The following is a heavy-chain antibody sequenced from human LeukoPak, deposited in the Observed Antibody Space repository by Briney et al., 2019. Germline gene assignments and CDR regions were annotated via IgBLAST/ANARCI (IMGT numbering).Heavy chain of an antibody. D-gene: IGHD4-23*01. V-gene: IGHV4-39*07. CDR1: GGSISTSSYY. CDR2: IFYSGST. J-gene: IGHJ3*02. CDR3: ASLTTVVTPDAFDI. Sequence: SETLSLTCTVSGGSISTSSYYWGWVRQPPGKGLEWIGNIFYSGSTYYSPSLKSRVTISLDTSRNQFSLKLNSVTAADTAVYYCASLTTVVTPDAFDIWGQGTMVTVSS.